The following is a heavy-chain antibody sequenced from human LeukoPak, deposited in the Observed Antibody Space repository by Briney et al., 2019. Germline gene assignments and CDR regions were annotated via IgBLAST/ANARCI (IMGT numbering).Heavy chain of an antibody. Sequence: HGESLKISCKGSGYSFTSYWIGWVRQMPGKGLEWMGIIYPGDSDTRYSPSFQGQVTISADKSISTAYLQWSSLKASDTAMYYCARLEYYYDSSGYLDYWGQGTLVTVSS. J-gene: IGHJ4*02. CDR2: IYPGDSDT. V-gene: IGHV5-51*01. D-gene: IGHD3-22*01. CDR3: ARLEYYYDSSGYLDY. CDR1: GYSFTSYW.